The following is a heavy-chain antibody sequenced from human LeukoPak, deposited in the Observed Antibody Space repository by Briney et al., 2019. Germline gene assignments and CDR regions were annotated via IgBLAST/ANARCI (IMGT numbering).Heavy chain of an antibody. CDR1: GFTFSSYG. CDR2: ISGSGGST. CDR3: AELGITMIGGV. D-gene: IGHD3-10*02. J-gene: IGHJ6*04. Sequence: GGSLRLSCAASGFTFSSYGMSWVRQAPGKGLEWVSAISGSGGSTYYADSVKGRFTISRDNSKNTLYPQMNSLRAEDTAVYYCAELGITMIGGVWGKGTTVTISS. V-gene: IGHV3-23*01.